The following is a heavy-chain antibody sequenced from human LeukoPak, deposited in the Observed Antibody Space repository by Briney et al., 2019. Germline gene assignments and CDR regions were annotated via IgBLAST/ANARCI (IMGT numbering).Heavy chain of an antibody. V-gene: IGHV3-30*02. CDR1: AFTFRSYG. CDR3: AKDPYGDYSYAFDI. CDR2: IRYDESNK. J-gene: IGHJ3*02. D-gene: IGHD4-17*01. Sequence: GGSLRLSCATSAFTFRSYGMHWVRQAPDKGLEWVAFIRYDESNKYYADSVKGRFTISRDNSKNTLYLQMNSLRAEDTAVYYCAKDPYGDYSYAFDIWGQGTMVTVSS.